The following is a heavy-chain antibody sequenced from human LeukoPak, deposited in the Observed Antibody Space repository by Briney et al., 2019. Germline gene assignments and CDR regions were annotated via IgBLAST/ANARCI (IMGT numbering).Heavy chain of an antibody. D-gene: IGHD2-15*01. CDR3: AIGLRSCSGATCHLDFHS. CDR2: ISGSGGST. CDR1: GFTFSSYA. Sequence: PGGSLRLSCAASGFTFSSYAMSWVRQAPGKGLEWVSAISGSGGSTYYADSVKGRFTISRDNSKNTLYLQMNSLRAEDTAVYYCAIGLRSCSGATCHLDFHSWGQGTLVTVSS. V-gene: IGHV3-23*01. J-gene: IGHJ5*01.